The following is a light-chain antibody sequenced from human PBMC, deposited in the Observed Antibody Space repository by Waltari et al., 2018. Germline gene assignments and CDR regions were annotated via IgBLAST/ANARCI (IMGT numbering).Light chain of an antibody. CDR2: HAS. Sequence: SCNASQSVAKYLAWYQQKPGQAPRLLIYHASIRATGIPDRFSGSGYGTDFSLTISRLEPEDFAVYFCQKYVNLPATFGQGTTVEV. V-gene: IGKV3-20*01. CDR3: QKYVNLPAT. J-gene: IGKJ1*01. CDR1: QSVAKY.